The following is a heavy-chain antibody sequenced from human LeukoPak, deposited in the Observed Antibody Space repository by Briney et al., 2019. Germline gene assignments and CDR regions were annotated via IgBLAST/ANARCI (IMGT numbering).Heavy chain of an antibody. CDR3: AKDYIVEATSAFDI. V-gene: IGHV3-9*01. J-gene: IGHJ3*02. Sequence: GRSLRLSCAASGFTFDDYAMHWVRQAPGKGLEWVSSISWNSGSIGYADSVKGRFTISRDNAKNSLYLQMNSLRAEDTALYYCAKDYIVEATSAFDIWGQGTMVTVSS. D-gene: IGHD1-26*01. CDR1: GFTFDDYA. CDR2: ISWNSGSI.